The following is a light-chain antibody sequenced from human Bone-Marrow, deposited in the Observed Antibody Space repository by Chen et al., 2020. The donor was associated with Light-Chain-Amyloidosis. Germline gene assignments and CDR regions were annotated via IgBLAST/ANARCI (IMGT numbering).Light chain of an antibody. CDR3: QSADSSGTYDVI. V-gene: IGLV3-25*03. J-gene: IGLJ2*01. CDR1: DLPTKY. Sequence: SYELTQPPSVSVSPGQTARITCSGDDLPTKYAYWYQQKPGQAPVLVIHRDTERPWGISVRFCGSSSGTTATLTISGVQAEDEADYHCQSADSSGTYDVIFCGGTKLTVL. CDR2: RDT.